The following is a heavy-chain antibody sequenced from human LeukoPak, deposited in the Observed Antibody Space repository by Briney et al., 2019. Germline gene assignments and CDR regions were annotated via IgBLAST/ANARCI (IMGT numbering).Heavy chain of an antibody. CDR1: GFTFSSYA. CDR2: LSGSSSTI. V-gene: IGHV3-48*02. J-gene: IGHJ3*02. CDR3: ATDWDYDSSGYYALDAFDI. D-gene: IGHD3-22*01. Sequence: GGSLRLSCAVSGFTFSSYAMNWVRQAPGKGLEWVSYLSGSSSTIYYADSVKGRFTISRDKAKNSLFLQMNSLGDEDTAVYYCATDWDYDSSGYYALDAFDIWGQGTMVTVSS.